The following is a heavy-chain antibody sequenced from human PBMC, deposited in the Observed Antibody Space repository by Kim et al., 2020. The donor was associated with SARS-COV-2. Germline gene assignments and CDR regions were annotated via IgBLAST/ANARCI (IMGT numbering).Heavy chain of an antibody. CDR3: ARGRKYYYDSSGYPRPNFDY. J-gene: IGHJ4*02. V-gene: IGHV4-34*01. D-gene: IGHD3-22*01. Sequence: RVTISVDTSKNQFSLKLSSVTAADTAVYYCARGRKYYYDSSGYPRPNFDYWGQGTLVTVSS.